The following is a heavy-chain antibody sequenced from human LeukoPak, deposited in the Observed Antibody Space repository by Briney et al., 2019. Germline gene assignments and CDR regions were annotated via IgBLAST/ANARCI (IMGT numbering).Heavy chain of an antibody. V-gene: IGHV3-23*01. CDR3: AKDREVRGVIDSRGPFDY. J-gene: IGHJ4*02. Sequence: GGSLRLSCAASGFTFSSYAMSWVRQAPGKGLEWVSAISGSGGSTYYADSVKGRFTISRDNSKNTLYLQMNSLRAEDTAVYYCAKDREVRGVIDSRGPFDYWGQGTLVTVSS. CDR2: ISGSGGST. CDR1: GFTFSSYA. D-gene: IGHD3-10*01.